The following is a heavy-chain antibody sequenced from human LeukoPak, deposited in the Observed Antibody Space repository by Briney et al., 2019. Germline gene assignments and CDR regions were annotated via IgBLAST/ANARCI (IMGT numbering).Heavy chain of an antibody. CDR2: ISAYNGNT. CDR3: ARDGPAPHIVVVTAIPGDY. Sequence: GASVKVSCKASGYTFTNYGITWVRQAPGQGLEWMGWISAYNGNTNYAQNFQGRVTMTTDTSTSTAYMELRSLRSDDTAVYYCARDGPAPHIVVVTAIPGDYWGQGTLVTVSS. D-gene: IGHD2-21*02. V-gene: IGHV1-18*01. J-gene: IGHJ4*02. CDR1: GYTFTNYG.